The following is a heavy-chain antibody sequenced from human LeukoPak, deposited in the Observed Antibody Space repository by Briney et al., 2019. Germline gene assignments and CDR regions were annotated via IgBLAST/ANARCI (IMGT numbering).Heavy chain of an antibody. Sequence: PGGSLRLSCAASGFTFNTYWMSWIRQPPGKGLEWIGYIYYSGSTNYNPSLKSRATISVDTSKNQFSLKLSSVTAADTAVYYCARQMVGVYSSSYDYWGQGTLVAVSS. CDR2: IYYSGST. D-gene: IGHD6-6*01. V-gene: IGHV4-59*08. CDR1: GFTFNTYW. CDR3: ARQMVGVYSSSYDY. J-gene: IGHJ4*02.